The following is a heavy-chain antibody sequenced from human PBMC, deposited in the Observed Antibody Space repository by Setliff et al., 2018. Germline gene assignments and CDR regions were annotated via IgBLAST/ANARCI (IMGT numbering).Heavy chain of an antibody. J-gene: IGHJ4*02. CDR2: ISGSGGST. CDR1: GFTLSTYY. V-gene: IGHV3-23*01. Sequence: GGSLRLSCAASGFTLSTYYMHWVRQPPGKGLEWVSAISGSGGSTYYADSVKGRFTISRDNSKNTLYLQMNSLRAEDTAVYYCALNHYLHGYWGQGTLVTVSS. D-gene: IGHD1-26*01. CDR3: ALNHYLHGY.